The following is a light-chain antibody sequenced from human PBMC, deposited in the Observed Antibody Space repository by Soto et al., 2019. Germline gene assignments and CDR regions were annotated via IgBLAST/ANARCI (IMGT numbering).Light chain of an antibody. CDR2: DVT. CDR3: SSYTKSAPTYV. V-gene: IGLV2-14*03. Sequence: QSALTQPASVSGSPGQSITISCTGTSSDVGGYNFVSWYQHHPGKAPKLMIYDVTYRPSGVSNRFSGSKSANAASLTISGLQAEDEADYYCSSYTKSAPTYVFGTGTKLTVL. J-gene: IGLJ1*01. CDR1: SSDVGGYNF.